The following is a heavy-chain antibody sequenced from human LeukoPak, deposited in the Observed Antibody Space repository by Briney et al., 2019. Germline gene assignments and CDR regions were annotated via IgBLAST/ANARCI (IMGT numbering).Heavy chain of an antibody. D-gene: IGHD3-9*01. CDR1: GYTFTSYY. J-gene: IGHJ5*02. Sequence: ASVKVSCKASGYTFTSYYMHWVRQAPVQGLEWMGIINPSGGSTSYAQKFQGRVTMTRDTPTSTVYMELSGLRSEDTAVYYCARDHHWDLQLRYFDWLSSGNWFDPWGQGTLVTVSS. CDR2: INPSGGST. V-gene: IGHV1-46*01. CDR3: ARDHHWDLQLRYFDWLSSGNWFDP.